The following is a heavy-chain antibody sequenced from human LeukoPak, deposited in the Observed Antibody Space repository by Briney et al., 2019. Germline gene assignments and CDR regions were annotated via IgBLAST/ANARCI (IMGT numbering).Heavy chain of an antibody. Sequence: SETLSLTCTVSGGSISSYYWSWIRQPPGKGLEWIGYIYYSGSTDYNPSLKSRVTISIDTSKNEFSLKLSSMTAADTAVYYCARDQGDGYNDYWGQGTLVTVSS. V-gene: IGHV4-59*01. CDR1: GGSISSYY. CDR2: IYYSGST. J-gene: IGHJ4*02. CDR3: ARDQGDGYNDY. D-gene: IGHD5-24*01.